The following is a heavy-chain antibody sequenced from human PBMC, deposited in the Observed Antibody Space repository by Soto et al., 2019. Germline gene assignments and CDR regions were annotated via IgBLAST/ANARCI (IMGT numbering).Heavy chain of an antibody. D-gene: IGHD2-2*01. J-gene: IGHJ5*02. Sequence: ASVKVSCKASGYTFTSYGISWVRQAPGQGLEWMGWISAYNGNTNYAQKLQGRVTMTTDTSTSTAYMELRSLRSDDTAVYYCARGIVRRDIVVVPAASYNWFDPWGQGTLVTVSS. CDR2: ISAYNGNT. CDR3: ARGIVRRDIVVVPAASYNWFDP. V-gene: IGHV1-18*01. CDR1: GYTFTSYG.